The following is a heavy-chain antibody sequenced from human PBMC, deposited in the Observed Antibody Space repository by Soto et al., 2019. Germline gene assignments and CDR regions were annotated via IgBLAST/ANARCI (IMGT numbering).Heavy chain of an antibody. J-gene: IGHJ6*02. CDR3: ARLPGTVVYVLFNYPVDAREPPSDLDV. Sequence: QMQLLQSGGGVVQPGGSLRLSCAASGFTFSYYPMHWVRQAPGKGLEWVSVVSFHGSNTYYRDSVRGRFTISKDNSKNTVNVQMNDLRHEDTAVYYWARLPGTVVYVLFNYPVDAREPPSDLDVLGQGTSVTVSS. CDR2: VSFHGSNT. V-gene: IGHV3-30*04. CDR1: GFTFSYYP. D-gene: IGHD2-8*02.